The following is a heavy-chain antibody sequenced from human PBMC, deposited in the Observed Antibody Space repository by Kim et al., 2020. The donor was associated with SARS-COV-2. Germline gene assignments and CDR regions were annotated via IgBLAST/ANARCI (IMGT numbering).Heavy chain of an antibody. CDR1: GGSFSGYY. CDR2: INHSGST. J-gene: IGHJ4*02. Sequence: SETLSLTCAVYGGSFSGYYWSWIRQPPGKGLEWIGEINHSGSTNYNPSLKSRVTISVDTSKNQFSLKLSSVTAADTAVYYCARGALHHHIDYWGQGTLVT. V-gene: IGHV4-34*01. CDR3: ARGALHHHIDY.